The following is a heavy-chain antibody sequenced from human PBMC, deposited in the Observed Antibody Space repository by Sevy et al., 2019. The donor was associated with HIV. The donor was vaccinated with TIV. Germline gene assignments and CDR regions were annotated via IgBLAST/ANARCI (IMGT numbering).Heavy chain of an antibody. D-gene: IGHD3-10*02. CDR3: ATDSKGSDVY. J-gene: IGHJ4*02. V-gene: IGHV1-18*01. CDR2: IGAYIDNT. Sequence: ASVKVSCKASGYTFTGYGISWVRQAPGQGLEWMGWIGAYIDNTNYAQKFQDRVTMTTDTSTNTAYMELRSLRSDDTAVYYCATDSKGSDVYWGQGTLVTVSS. CDR1: GYTFTGYG.